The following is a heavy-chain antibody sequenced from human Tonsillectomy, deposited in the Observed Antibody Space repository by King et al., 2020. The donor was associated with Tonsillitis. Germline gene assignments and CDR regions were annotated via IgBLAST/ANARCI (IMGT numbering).Heavy chain of an antibody. CDR1: GGSISSGSFY. J-gene: IGHJ3*02. CDR2: IHTSGST. Sequence: VQLQESGPGLVKPSQTLSLTCTVSGGSISSGSFYWSWLRQPAGKTLEWIGRIHTSGSTHYNPSLKSRVTISVDTSKNQISLNLSSVTAADTAVYYCTRDGFGYSGSYFGAFDSWGQGTMVTVSS. D-gene: IGHD1-26*01. CDR3: TRDGFGYSGSYFGAFDS. V-gene: IGHV4-61*02.